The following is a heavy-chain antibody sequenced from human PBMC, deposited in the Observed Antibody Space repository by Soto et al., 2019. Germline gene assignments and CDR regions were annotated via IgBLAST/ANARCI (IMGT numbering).Heavy chain of an antibody. CDR3: ANLYYYDSSGYYPGGDAFDI. J-gene: IGHJ3*02. D-gene: IGHD3-22*01. V-gene: IGHV1-46*01. Sequence: QVQLVQSGAEVKKPGASVKVSCKASGYTFTSYYMHWVRQAPGQGLEWMGIINPSGGSTSYAQKCQGRVTMTRDTYTSTVYMELSSLRSEDTAVYYCANLYYYDSSGYYPGGDAFDIWGQGTMVTVS. CDR2: INPSGGST. CDR1: GYTFTSYY.